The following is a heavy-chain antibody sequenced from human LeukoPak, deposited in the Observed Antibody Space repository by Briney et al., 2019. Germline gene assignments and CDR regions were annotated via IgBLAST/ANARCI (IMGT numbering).Heavy chain of an antibody. CDR2: IIPIFGTA. J-gene: IGHJ4*02. CDR3: GTRYYGSGADY. CDR1: GGTFSSYA. Sequence: SVKVPCKASGGTFSSYAISWVRQAPGQGLEWMGRIIPIFGTANYAQKFQGRVTITTDESTSTAYMELSSLRSEDTAVYYCGTRYYGSGADYWGQGTLVTVSS. D-gene: IGHD3-10*01. V-gene: IGHV1-69*05.